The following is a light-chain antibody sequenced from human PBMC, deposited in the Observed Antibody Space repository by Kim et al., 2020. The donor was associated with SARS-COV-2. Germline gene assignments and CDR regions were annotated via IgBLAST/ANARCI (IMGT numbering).Light chain of an antibody. V-gene: IGKV1-5*03. CDR2: KAS. CDR1: QSINSW. CDR3: QQYDNYPLT. Sequence: DIQMTQSPSTLSASVGDRVTITCRASQSINSWLAWYQQKPGKAPELVIYKASSLESGVPSRFSGSGSGTEFTLTITSLQPDDFATYYCQQYDNYPLTFGGGTKVDIK. J-gene: IGKJ4*01.